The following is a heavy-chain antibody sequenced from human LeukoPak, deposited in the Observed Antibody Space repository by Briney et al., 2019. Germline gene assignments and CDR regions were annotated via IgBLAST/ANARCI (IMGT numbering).Heavy chain of an antibody. V-gene: IGHV3-7*05. CDR2: IKQDGSEK. D-gene: IGHD2-15*01. J-gene: IGHJ4*02. Sequence: GGSLRLSCAASGFTFSNYWMTWVRQAPGKGLEWVANIKQDGSEKYYVDSVKGRFTISRDSAKNSLYLQMNSLRAEDTALYYCAREDQPRGTFDYWGQGILVTVSS. CDR3: AREDQPRGTFDY. CDR1: GFTFSNYW.